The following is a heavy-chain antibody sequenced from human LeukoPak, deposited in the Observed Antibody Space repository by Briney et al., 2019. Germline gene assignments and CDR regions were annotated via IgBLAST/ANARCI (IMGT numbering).Heavy chain of an antibody. CDR1: GFTFSSYW. CDR2: IKQDGSEK. CDR3: ARVGVLDTAMPIYYFDY. Sequence: GGSLRLSCAASGFTFSSYWMSWVRQAPGKGLEWVANIKQDGSEKYYVDSVKGRFTISRDNAKNSLYLQMNSLRAEDTAVYYCARVGVLDTAMPIYYFDYWGQGTLVTVSS. J-gene: IGHJ4*02. D-gene: IGHD5-18*01. V-gene: IGHV3-7*01.